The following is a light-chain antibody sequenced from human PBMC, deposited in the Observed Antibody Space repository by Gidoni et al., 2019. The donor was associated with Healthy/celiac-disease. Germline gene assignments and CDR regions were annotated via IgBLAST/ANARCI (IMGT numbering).Light chain of an antibody. CDR1: QGISSW. J-gene: IGKJ1*01. V-gene: IGKV1-5*01. Sequence: DIQMTQSPSTLSASVGDRVTITCRASQGISSWLAWYQQKTGKAPKLLIYDASSLESGVPSRFSGSGSGTEFTLTISSLQPDDFATYYCQQYNSFWTFGQGTKVEIK. CDR3: QQYNSFWT. CDR2: DAS.